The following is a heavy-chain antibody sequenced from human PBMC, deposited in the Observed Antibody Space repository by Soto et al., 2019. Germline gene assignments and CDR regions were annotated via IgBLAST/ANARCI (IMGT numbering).Heavy chain of an antibody. CDR2: TYYRSRWYN. Sequence: SPTLSLTCAISGDSVSSNSAAWNWIRQSPSRGLEWLGRTYYRSRWYNDYAGYVKSRITINPDTSKNQFSLQLSSVTPEDTALYYCARAGSTYGEYDYWGQGTLVTVSS. CDR1: GDSVSSNSAA. V-gene: IGHV6-1*01. J-gene: IGHJ4*02. D-gene: IGHD2-15*01. CDR3: ARAGSTYGEYDY.